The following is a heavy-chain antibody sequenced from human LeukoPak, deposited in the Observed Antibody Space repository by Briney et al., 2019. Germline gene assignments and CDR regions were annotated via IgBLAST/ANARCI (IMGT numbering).Heavy chain of an antibody. CDR1: GGSISSSSYY. CDR3: ARDMQQQLVGDYYYYYMDV. D-gene: IGHD6-13*01. J-gene: IGHJ6*03. Sequence: PSETLSLTCTVSGGSISSSSYYWGWIRQPPGKGLEWIGSIYYSGSTYYNPSLKSRVTISVDTSKNQFSLKLSSVTAADTAVYYCARDMQQQLVGDYYYYYMDVWGKGTTVTVSS. CDR2: IYYSGST. V-gene: IGHV4-39*07.